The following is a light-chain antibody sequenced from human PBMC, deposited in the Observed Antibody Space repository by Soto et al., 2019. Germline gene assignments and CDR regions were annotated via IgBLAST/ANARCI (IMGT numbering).Light chain of an antibody. CDR1: QSVSSSY. J-gene: IGKJ1*01. Sequence: EIALTQSPGTLSLSPGERATLSCRASQSVSSSYLAWYQQKPGQAPRLLIYGASSRATGIPDRFSGSGSGTDFTLTITYLQSEDFAVYYCQQYGSSSWTFGQGTKVDIK. CDR2: GAS. CDR3: QQYGSSSWT. V-gene: IGKV3-20*01.